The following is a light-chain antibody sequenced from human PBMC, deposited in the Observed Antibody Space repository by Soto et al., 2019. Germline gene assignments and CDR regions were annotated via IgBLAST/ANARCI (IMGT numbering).Light chain of an antibody. CDR3: ETWDSNSVV. V-gene: IGLV4-60*02. CDR1: SGHSGYI. J-gene: IGLJ2*01. Sequence: QPVLTQSSSASASLGSSVKLTCTLSSGHSGYIIAWHQQQPGKAPRYLMKLEGSGSYNKGSGVPDRFSGSSSGPDRYLTISNLQFEDEADYYCETWDSNSVVFGGGTKVTVL. CDR2: LEGSGSY.